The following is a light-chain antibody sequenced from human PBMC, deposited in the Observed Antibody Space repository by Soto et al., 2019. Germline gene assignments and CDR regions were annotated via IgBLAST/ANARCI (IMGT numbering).Light chain of an antibody. CDR2: AAS. CDR1: QGIRNY. V-gene: IGKV1-27*01. Sequence: DIQMTQSPSSLSASVGDRVTIACRASQGIRNYLVWYQQKPGKVPKLLIYAASTFQSGVPSRFSGSGSGTDFTLTIDSLQPEDVATYYCQKYNGDQWTFGQGTKVEI. J-gene: IGKJ1*01. CDR3: QKYNGDQWT.